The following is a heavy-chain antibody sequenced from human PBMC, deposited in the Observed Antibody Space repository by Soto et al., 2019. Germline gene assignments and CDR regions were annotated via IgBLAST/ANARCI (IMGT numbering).Heavy chain of an antibody. Sequence: GGSLRLSCAASGFTFSSYGMHWVRQAPGKGLEWVAVISYDGSNKYYADSVKGRFTISRDNSKNTLNMQMNSLRAEDTSLYYCASTYYYDSSGYYGIMDVWGQGTTVTVSS. D-gene: IGHD3-22*01. V-gene: IGHV3-30*03. CDR1: GFTFSSYG. CDR2: ISYDGSNK. J-gene: IGHJ6*02. CDR3: ASTYYYDSSGYYGIMDV.